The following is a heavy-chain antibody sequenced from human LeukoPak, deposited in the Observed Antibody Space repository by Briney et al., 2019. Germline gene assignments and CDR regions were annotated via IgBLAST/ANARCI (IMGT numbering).Heavy chain of an antibody. CDR1: GFTFSSYA. CDR3: AKDRVVVVAATEYFDY. J-gene: IGHJ4*02. Sequence: GGSLRLSCAASGFTFSSYAMSWVRQAPGKGLEWVSAISGSGGSTYYADSVKGRFTISRDNSKNTLYLQMNSLRAEDTAGYYCAKDRVVVVAATEYFDYWGQGTLVTVSS. D-gene: IGHD2-15*01. V-gene: IGHV3-23*01. CDR2: ISGSGGST.